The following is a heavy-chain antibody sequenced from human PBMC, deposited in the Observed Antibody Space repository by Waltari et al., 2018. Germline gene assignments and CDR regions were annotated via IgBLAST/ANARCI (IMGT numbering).Heavy chain of an antibody. CDR3: ARTYESGSYYYYMDV. Sequence: QVQLVESGGGVVQPGTSLRLYCAASGFTLSSYTMHWVRQAPGKGLDWVAVISYDGSNKYYADSVKGRFTVSRDNSKNTLDLQMDSLRPEDTALYYCARTYESGSYYYYMDVWGRGTTVAISS. V-gene: IGHV3-30*04. CDR2: ISYDGSNK. CDR1: GFTLSSYT. D-gene: IGHD3-3*01. J-gene: IGHJ6*03.